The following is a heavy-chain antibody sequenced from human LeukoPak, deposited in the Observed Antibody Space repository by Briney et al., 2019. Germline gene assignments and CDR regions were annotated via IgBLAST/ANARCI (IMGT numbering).Heavy chain of an antibody. J-gene: IGHJ4*02. D-gene: IGHD3-10*01. CDR2: IYTSGST. V-gene: IGHV4-4*07. CDR1: GGSISSYY. CDR3: ARDPHYGSGSYTPYYFDY. Sequence: PSETLSLTCTVSGGSISSYYWSWIRQPAGKGLEGIGRIYTSGSTNYNPSLKSRVTMSVDTSKNQFSLKLSSVTAADTAVYYCARDPHYGSGSYTPYYFDYWGQGTLVTVSS.